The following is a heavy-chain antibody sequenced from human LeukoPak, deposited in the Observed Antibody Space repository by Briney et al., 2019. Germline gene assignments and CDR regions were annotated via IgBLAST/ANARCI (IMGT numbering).Heavy chain of an antibody. V-gene: IGHV3-23*01. Sequence: GGSLRLSGAASGFTFSSYAMSWVRQAPGKGLEWVSAISGSGGSTYYADSVKGRFTISRDNSKNTLYLQMNSLRAEDTAVYYCATSNSHLTTRFDYWGQGTLVTVSS. D-gene: IGHD4-11*01. CDR2: ISGSGGST. CDR1: GFTFSSYA. CDR3: ATSNSHLTTRFDY. J-gene: IGHJ4*02.